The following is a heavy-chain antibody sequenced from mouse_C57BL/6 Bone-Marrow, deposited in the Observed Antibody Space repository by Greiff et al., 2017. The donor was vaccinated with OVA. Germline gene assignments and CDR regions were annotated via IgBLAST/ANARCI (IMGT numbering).Heavy chain of an antibody. CDR1: GFTFNTYA. V-gene: IGHV10-3*01. J-gene: IGHJ3*01. Sequence: EADGGLVQPKGSLKLSCAASGFTFNTYAMHWVRLAPGKGLEWVARICSKSSYYATYYAGSVIDRFTLYRDDSLSILYLQMNNLKTEDTAMYYCVRDYCSSYGLAYWGQGTLVTVSA. CDR3: VRDYCSSYGLAY. D-gene: IGHD1-1*01. CDR2: ICSKSSYYAT.